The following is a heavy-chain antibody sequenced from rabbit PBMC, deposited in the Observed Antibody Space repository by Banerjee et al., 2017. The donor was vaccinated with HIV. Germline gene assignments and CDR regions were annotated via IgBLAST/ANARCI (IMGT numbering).Heavy chain of an antibody. CDR1: GFSFSSNYY. D-gene: IGHD1-1*01. CDR2: IYAGGDDNT. CDR3: ARDWAYSRSYNL. V-gene: IGHV1S40*01. Sequence: QSLEESGGDLVKPGASLTLTCTASGFSFSSNYYMCWVRQAPGKGLEWIACIYAGGDDNTYYASWARGRFTISKASSTTVTLQMTSLTAADTATYFCARDWAYSRSYNLWGPGTLVTVS. J-gene: IGHJ4*01.